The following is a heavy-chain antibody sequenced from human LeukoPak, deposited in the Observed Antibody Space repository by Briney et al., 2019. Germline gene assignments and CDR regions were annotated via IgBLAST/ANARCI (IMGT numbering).Heavy chain of an antibody. Sequence: SETVSLTCPVSGGFIRYYYWSWIRQSPGKGLEWIGYIYYNGSTNYNPSLKSRVTISVDMSKNQFSLKMSAVTAADTAVYYCARKGGLFDYWGQGRLVTVSS. D-gene: IGHD2-15*01. CDR1: GGFIRYYY. V-gene: IGHV4-59*01. CDR3: ARKGGLFDY. CDR2: IYYNGST. J-gene: IGHJ4*02.